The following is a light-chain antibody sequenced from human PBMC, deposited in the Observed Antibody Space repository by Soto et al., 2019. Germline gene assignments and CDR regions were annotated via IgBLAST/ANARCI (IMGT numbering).Light chain of an antibody. V-gene: IGKV3-20*01. CDR1: QSISSNF. CDR3: QEYGYSYT. CDR2: GAS. Sequence: NVLTQSPGTLSLSPGERATLSCRASQSISSNFLAWYQQKPGQAPRLLIYGASKRIPGIPDRFSGSGSGTDFTLTISRLEPEDFAVYYCQEYGYSYTFGQGTKVDIK. J-gene: IGKJ2*01.